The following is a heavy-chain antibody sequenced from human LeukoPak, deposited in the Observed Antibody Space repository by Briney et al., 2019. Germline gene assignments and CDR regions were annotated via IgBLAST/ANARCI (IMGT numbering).Heavy chain of an antibody. CDR2: ITNSGGTT. V-gene: IGHV3-23*01. CDR1: GFTFSSNS. J-gene: IGHJ4*02. Sequence: PGGSLRLSCAASGFTFSSNSMNWVRQAPGKGLEWVSVITNSGGTTYYADSVKGRFTISRDNSKNMLYLQKNSLRAEDTAVYYCAKDWGYGSGTYYPHWGQGTLVTVSS. D-gene: IGHD3-10*01. CDR3: AKDWGYGSGTYYPH.